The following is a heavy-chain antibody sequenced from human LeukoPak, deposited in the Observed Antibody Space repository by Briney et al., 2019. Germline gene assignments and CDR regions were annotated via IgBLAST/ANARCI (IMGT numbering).Heavy chain of an antibody. J-gene: IGHJ4*02. D-gene: IGHD3-9*01. CDR3: AGVVLRYFDWQLDY. Sequence: SETLSLTCTVSGGSISSYYWSWIRQPAGKGLEWIGRIYTSGSTNYNPSLKSRVTMSVDTSKNQFSLKLSSVTAADTAVYYCAGVVLRYFDWQLDYWGQGTLVTVSS. V-gene: IGHV4-4*07. CDR1: GGSISSYY. CDR2: IYTSGST.